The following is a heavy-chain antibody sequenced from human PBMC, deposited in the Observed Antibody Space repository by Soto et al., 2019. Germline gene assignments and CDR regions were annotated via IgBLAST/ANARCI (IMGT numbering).Heavy chain of an antibody. CDR1: GWSISSYY. CDR3: ARLKGSYWWLDY. Sequence: SETLSLTCTVSGWSISSYYWSWIRQPPGKGLEWIGYIYYRGNPNYNPSLKSRVTISQDTSKNQFSLKLSSVTAADTAVYYCARLKGSYWWLDYWGQGTLVTVSS. CDR2: IYYRGNP. V-gene: IGHV4-59*08. J-gene: IGHJ4*02. D-gene: IGHD3-10*01.